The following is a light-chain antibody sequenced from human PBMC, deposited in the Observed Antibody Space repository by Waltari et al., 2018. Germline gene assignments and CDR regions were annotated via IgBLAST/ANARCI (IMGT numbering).Light chain of an antibody. CDR3: QHYVRLPVT. CDR2: GAS. Sequence: EIVLTQSPGTLSLSPGERATLSCRASQSVSRTLAWYQQKPGQAPRLLIYGASTRATGIPERFSGVGSGTDFSLTISRLEPEDFAVYYCQHYVRLPVTFGQGAKVEIK. V-gene: IGKV3-20*01. J-gene: IGKJ1*01. CDR1: QSVSRT.